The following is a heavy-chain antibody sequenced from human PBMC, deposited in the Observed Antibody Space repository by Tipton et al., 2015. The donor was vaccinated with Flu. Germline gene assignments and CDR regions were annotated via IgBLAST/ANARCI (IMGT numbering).Heavy chain of an antibody. CDR2: IYTSGTT. D-gene: IGHD3-16*01. CDR1: GASISSGSYY. Sequence: TLSLTCTVSGASISSGSYYWSWIRQHAERGLEWVGRIYTSGTTDYNSSLESRVTVSADTYKNQFSLKLTSVTAADTAVYYCVRFGAGGSFEAHWCQGTLVTVSS. J-gene: IGHJ1*01. CDR3: VRFGAGGSFEAH. V-gene: IGHV4-61*02.